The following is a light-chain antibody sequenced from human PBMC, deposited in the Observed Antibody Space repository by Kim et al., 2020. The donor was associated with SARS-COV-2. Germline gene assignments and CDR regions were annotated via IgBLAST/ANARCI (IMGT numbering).Light chain of an antibody. J-gene: IGKJ5*01. V-gene: IGKV3-11*01. CDR3: QQRSNWPPT. Sequence: LSPGERATPSCRASHSISNYLAWYQQKPGQAPRLLIYDASNTATGIPARFSGSGSGTDFTLTISSLEPEDFAVYYCQQRSNWPPTFGQGTRLEIK. CDR2: DAS. CDR1: HSISNY.